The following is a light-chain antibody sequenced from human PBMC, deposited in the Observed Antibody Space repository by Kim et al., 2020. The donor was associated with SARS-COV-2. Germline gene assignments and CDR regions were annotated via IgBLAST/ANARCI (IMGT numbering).Light chain of an antibody. Sequence: QSVLTQPLSVSAAPGQRVTISCSGSNSNIGNNFVAWYQQLPGTAPKLLIYDNNKRPSGIPDRFSGSKSGTSGTLGITGLQSGDDAEYFCAAWDISPGAYVYGTVTKVTVL. J-gene: IGLJ1*01. CDR3: AAWDISPGAYV. CDR2: DNN. CDR1: NSNIGNNF. V-gene: IGLV1-51*01.